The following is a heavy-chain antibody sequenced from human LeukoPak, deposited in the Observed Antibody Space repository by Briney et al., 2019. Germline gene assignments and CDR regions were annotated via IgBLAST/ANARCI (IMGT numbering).Heavy chain of an antibody. J-gene: IGHJ4*02. CDR1: GGSFNGYY. CDR3: ARRCYTRTWVFEY. CDR2: INHSGST. D-gene: IGHD2-2*02. Sequence: ASETLSLTCAVYGGSFNGYYWSWIRQPPGKGLEWIGEINHSGSTNYNPSLKSRVTISVDTSKNQFSLKLSSVTAADMAVYYCARRCYTRTWVFEYWGQGTLLTVSS. V-gene: IGHV4-34*01.